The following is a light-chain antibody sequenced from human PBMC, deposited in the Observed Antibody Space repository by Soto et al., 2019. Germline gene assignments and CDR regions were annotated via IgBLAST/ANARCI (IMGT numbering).Light chain of an antibody. V-gene: IGKV3-20*01. CDR1: QSVSSSY. Sequence: EIVLTQSPGTLSLSPGERVTLSCRASQSVSSSYLAWYQQKPGQAPRLLIYGASSRATGIPDRFSGSGSGTDFTLTISRLEPEEFAVYYCQQYGSSPRGTFGQGTKLEIK. J-gene: IGKJ2*02. CDR2: GAS. CDR3: QQYGSSPRGT.